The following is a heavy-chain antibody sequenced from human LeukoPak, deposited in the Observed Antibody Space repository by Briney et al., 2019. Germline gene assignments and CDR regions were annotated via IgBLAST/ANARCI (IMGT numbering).Heavy chain of an antibody. V-gene: IGHV3-13*01. CDR3: ARTRVGATRDFDI. Sequence: GGSLRLSCAASGFTFSSYDMHWVRQPTGKGLEWVSTIGTTFNTYYLASVKGRFAISRENAKNSLYLQMNSLSAGDTAVYYCARTRVGATRDFDIWGQGTLVTVSS. J-gene: IGHJ3*02. D-gene: IGHD1-26*01. CDR1: GFTFSSYD. CDR2: IGTTFNT.